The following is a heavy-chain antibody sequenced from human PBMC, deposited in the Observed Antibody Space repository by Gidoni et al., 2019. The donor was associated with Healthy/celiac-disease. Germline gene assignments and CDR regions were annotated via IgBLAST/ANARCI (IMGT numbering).Heavy chain of an antibody. V-gene: IGHV3-21*01. Sequence: EVQLVESGGGLVKPGGSLRLSCAASGFTFRSYSMNWVRQAPGKGLEWVSSISSSSSYIYYADSVKGRFTISRDNAKNSLYLQMNSLRAEDTAVYYCARDTLFVQGLVTANDYYYYMDVWGKGTTVTVSS. CDR1: GFTFRSYS. J-gene: IGHJ6*03. D-gene: IGHD5-18*01. CDR3: ARDTLFVQGLVTANDYYYYMDV. CDR2: ISSSSSYI.